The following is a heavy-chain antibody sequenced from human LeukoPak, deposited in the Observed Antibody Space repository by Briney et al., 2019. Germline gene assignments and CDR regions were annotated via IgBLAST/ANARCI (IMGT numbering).Heavy chain of an antibody. CDR3: ARQFSVGSTFHAFDL. Sequence: PSETLSLTCSVSVVSMNGYYWSWLRQSAGNRLEWIGHVDSSGNTNYNPSLESRVTMSVDTSKKQFSLKLTSVTAADMAVYFCARQFSVGSTFHAFDLWGQGTRVTVSS. J-gene: IGHJ3*01. V-gene: IGHV4-4*07. D-gene: IGHD1-26*01. CDR1: VVSMNGYY. CDR2: VDSSGNT.